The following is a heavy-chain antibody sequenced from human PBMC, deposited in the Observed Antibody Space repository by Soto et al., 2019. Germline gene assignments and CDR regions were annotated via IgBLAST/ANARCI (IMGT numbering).Heavy chain of an antibody. Sequence: ASVKVSCKASGGTFSSYAISWVRQAPGQGLEWMGGIIPIFGTANYAQKFQGRVTITADESTSTAYMELSSLRSEDTAVYYCARGVRYSSGWYWFDPWGQGTLVTVSS. CDR1: GGTFSSYA. J-gene: IGHJ5*02. V-gene: IGHV1-69*13. CDR3: ARGVRYSSGWYWFDP. D-gene: IGHD6-19*01. CDR2: IIPIFGTA.